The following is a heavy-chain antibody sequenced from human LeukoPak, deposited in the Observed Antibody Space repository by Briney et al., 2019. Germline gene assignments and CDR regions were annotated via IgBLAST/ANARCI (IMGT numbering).Heavy chain of an antibody. CDR1: GYTFTGYY. D-gene: IGHD1-26*01. CDR3: ARSGSYGFFDY. J-gene: IGHJ4*02. V-gene: IGHV1-2*02. CDR2: INPNSGGT. Sequence: VASVKVSCKASGYTFTGYYMHWLRQAPGQGLERMGWINPNSGGTNYAQKFQGRVTITRDTSISTAYMELSRLRSDDTAVYYCARSGSYGFFDYWGQGTLVTVSS.